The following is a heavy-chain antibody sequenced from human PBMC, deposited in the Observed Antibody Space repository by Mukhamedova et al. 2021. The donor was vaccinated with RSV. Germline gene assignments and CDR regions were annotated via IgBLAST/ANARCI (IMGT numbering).Heavy chain of an antibody. V-gene: IGHV3-73*01. CDR3: TRHDPSSWEYYFDY. D-gene: IGHD6-13*01. Sequence: ADSYATAYAASLKGRFTIFRDDSKNTAYLQMNSLKTEDTGVYFCTRHDPSSWEYYFDYWGQGTLVTVSS. J-gene: IGHJ4*02. CDR2: ADSYAT.